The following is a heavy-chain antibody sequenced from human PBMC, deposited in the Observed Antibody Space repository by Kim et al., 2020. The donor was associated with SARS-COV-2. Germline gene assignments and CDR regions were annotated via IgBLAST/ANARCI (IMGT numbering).Heavy chain of an antibody. V-gene: IGHV4-34*01. Sequence: TYNPSRKSRVAISLDTSKHQFSLKLGSVTAAATAVYYCARWVVYGSGEDVWGQGTTVTVSS. D-gene: IGHD3-10*01. CDR3: ARWVVYGSGEDV. J-gene: IGHJ6*02.